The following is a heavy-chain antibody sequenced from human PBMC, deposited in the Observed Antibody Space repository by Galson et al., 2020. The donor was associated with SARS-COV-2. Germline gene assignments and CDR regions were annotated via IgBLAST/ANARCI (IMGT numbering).Heavy chain of an antibody. CDR2: IYYSGST. J-gene: IGHJ4*02. CDR1: GGSISSSSYY. D-gene: IGHD2-2*01. V-gene: IGHV4-39*01. CDR3: ARQANFNLAVGIVVVPAAKGNFDY. Sequence: ASETLSLTCTVSGGSISSSSYYWGWIRQPPGKWLEWIGSIYYSGSTYYNPSLKSRVTISVDTSKNQFSLKLSSVTAADTAVYYCARQANFNLAVGIVVVPAAKGNFDYWGQGTLVTVSS.